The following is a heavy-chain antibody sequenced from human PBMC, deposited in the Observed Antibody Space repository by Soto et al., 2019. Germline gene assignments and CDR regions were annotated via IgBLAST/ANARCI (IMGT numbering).Heavy chain of an antibody. CDR2: INAGKGNT. CDR3: ARGGSLYWYFDL. CDR1: GYTFTSYA. V-gene: IGHV1-3*01. D-gene: IGHD1-26*01. Sequence: GASVKVSCKASGYTFTSYAMHWVRQAPGQRLEWMGWINAGKGNTKYSQKFQGRVTITRDTSASTAYMELSSLRSEDTVVYYCARGGSLYWYFDLWGRGTLVTVSS. J-gene: IGHJ2*01.